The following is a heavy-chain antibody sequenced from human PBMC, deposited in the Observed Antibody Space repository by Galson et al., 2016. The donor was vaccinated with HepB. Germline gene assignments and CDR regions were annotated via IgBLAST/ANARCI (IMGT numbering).Heavy chain of an antibody. CDR3: ARGNSDGWYHDY. CDR2: VNGGDDNT. CDR1: GYTFTSNA. J-gene: IGHJ4*02. V-gene: IGHV1-3*01. D-gene: IGHD6-19*01. Sequence: SVKVSCKASGYTFTSNAIHWVRQAPGQRLEWLGWVNGGDDNTKYSQSFQGRVTFTRDTSANTVYMELRALRPGDTATYFCARGNSDGWYHDYWGQGTLVIVSS.